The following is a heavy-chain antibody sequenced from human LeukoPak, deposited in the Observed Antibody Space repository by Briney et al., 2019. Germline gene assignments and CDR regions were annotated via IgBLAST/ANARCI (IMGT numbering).Heavy chain of an antibody. Sequence: PGGSLRLSCAASGFTFDDYTMHWVRQAPGKGLEWVSLINLDGGDTYYADSVKGRFTISRDNSKNSLYLQMNSLRTEDTALHYCVKDEDWGFSDWGQGTLVTVSS. J-gene: IGHJ4*02. CDR1: GFTFDDYT. CDR2: INLDGGDT. D-gene: IGHD7-27*01. V-gene: IGHV3-43*01. CDR3: VKDEDWGFSD.